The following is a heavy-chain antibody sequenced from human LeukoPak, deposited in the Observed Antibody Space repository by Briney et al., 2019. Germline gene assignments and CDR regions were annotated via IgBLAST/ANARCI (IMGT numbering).Heavy chain of an antibody. J-gene: IGHJ4*02. V-gene: IGHV3-30-3*01. CDR3: AREKVEMATILLDY. CDR1: GFTFSSYA. Sequence: GGSLRLSCAASGFTFSSYAMHWVRQAPGKGLEWVAVISYDGSNKYYADSVKGRFTISRDNVKNSLYLQMNSLRDEDTAVYYCAREKVEMATILLDYWGQGTLVTVSS. CDR2: ISYDGSNK. D-gene: IGHD5-24*01.